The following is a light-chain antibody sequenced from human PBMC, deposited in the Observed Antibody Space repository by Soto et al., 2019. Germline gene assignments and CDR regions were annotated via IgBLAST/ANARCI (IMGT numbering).Light chain of an antibody. CDR3: QAWDSHTYI. V-gene: IGLV3-1*01. Sequence: SYELTQPPSVSVSPGQTASITCSGGNWGSSYASWYQQRPGQSPVLVIYQDNKRPSGIPERFSGSISGNTATLTISGTQTLDEADYYCQAWDSHTYIFGSGTKSPS. CDR2: QDN. J-gene: IGLJ1*01. CDR1: NWGSSY.